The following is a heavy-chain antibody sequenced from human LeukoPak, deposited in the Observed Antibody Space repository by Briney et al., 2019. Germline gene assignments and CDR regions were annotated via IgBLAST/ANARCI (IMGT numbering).Heavy chain of an antibody. CDR1: GFTVSSNY. Sequence: GGSLRLSCAASGFTVSSNYMSWVRQAPGKGLEWVSVIYSGGSTYYADSVKGRFTISRDNSKNTLYLQMNSLRADDTAVYYCARSYCGGDCYSSNFDYWGQGTLVTVSS. CDR3: ARSYCGGDCYSSNFDY. J-gene: IGHJ4*02. D-gene: IGHD2-21*02. CDR2: IYSGGST. V-gene: IGHV3-66*01.